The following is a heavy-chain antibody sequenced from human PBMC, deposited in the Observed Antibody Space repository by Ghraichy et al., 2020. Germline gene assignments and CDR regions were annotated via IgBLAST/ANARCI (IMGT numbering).Heavy chain of an antibody. V-gene: IGHV4-59*01. CDR2: IYYSGST. D-gene: IGHD2-2*01. J-gene: IGHJ6*03. CDR1: GGSISSYY. CDR3: ARGGHCSSTSCFSAPGYYYYYIDV. Sequence: SETLSLTCTVSGGSISSYYWSWIRQPPGKGLEWIGYIYYSGSTNYNPSLKSRVTMSVDTSRNQFSLKLSSVTAADTAVYYCARGGHCSSTSCFSAPGYYYYYIDVWGKGTTVTVSS.